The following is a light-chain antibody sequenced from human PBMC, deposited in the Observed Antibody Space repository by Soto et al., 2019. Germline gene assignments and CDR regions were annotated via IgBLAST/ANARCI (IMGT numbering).Light chain of an antibody. CDR2: EVS. J-gene: IGLJ3*02. Sequence: QSALTQPPSASGSPGQSVTISCTGTSSDVGAYKYVSWYQHYPGKAPKLMIYEVSKRPSGVPDRFSGSKSGNTASLTVSGLQAEDEADYYCTSYAGSNIWVFGGGTKLTVL. V-gene: IGLV2-8*01. CDR3: TSYAGSNIWV. CDR1: SSDVGAYKY.